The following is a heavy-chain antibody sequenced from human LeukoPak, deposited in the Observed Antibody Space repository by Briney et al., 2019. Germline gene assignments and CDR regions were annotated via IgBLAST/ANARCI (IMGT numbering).Heavy chain of an antibody. CDR1: GFTFSSYA. CDR3: ARLATNTDIDY. D-gene: IGHD2-2*02. V-gene: IGHV3-30-3*01. CDR2: ISYDGSNK. Sequence: GRSLRLSCAASGFTFSSYAMHWVRQAPGKGLEWVAVISYDGSNKYYADSVKGRFTISRDNSKNTLYLQMNSLRAEDTAVYYCARLATNTDIDYWGQGTPVTVSS. J-gene: IGHJ4*02.